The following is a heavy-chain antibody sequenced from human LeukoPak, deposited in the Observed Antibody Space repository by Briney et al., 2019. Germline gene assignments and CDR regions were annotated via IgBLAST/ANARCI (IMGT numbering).Heavy chain of an antibody. CDR2: IDHRGST. D-gene: IGHD2-15*01. Sequence: SETLSLTCTVYGGSFSGDYWSWIRQPPGKGLEWIGEIDHRGSTYYNPSFKSRVTISVDTSKNHFSLNLSSVTAADTAVYYCARIAMVAATQWFDPWGQGTLVTVSS. J-gene: IGHJ5*02. CDR1: GGSFSGDY. V-gene: IGHV4-34*01. CDR3: ARIAMVAATQWFDP.